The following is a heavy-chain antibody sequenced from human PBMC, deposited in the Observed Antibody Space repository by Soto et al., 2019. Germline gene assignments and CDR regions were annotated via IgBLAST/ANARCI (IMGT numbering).Heavy chain of an antibody. V-gene: IGHV4-34*01. D-gene: IGHD3-3*01. J-gene: IGHJ6*03. Sequence: SETLSLTCAVYGGSFSGYYWSWIRQPPGKGLEWIGEINHSGSTNYNPSLKGRVTISVDTSKNQFSLKLSSVTAADTAVYYCARIFHYDFWSGFYMDVWGKGTTVTVSS. CDR1: GGSFSGYY. CDR3: ARIFHYDFWSGFYMDV. CDR2: INHSGST.